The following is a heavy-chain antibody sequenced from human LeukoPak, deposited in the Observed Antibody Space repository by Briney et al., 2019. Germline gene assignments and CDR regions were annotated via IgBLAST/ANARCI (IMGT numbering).Heavy chain of an antibody. CDR3: ARGGVVPAAMHWFDP. D-gene: IGHD2-2*01. J-gene: IGHJ5*02. CDR1: GYTFTNNE. Sequence: ASVKVSCKASGYTFTNNEISWVRQAPGQGLEWMGWINPNSGGTNYAQKFQGRVTMTRDTSISTAYMELSRLRSDDTAVYYCARGGVVPAAMHWFDPWGQGTLVTVSS. V-gene: IGHV1-2*02. CDR2: INPNSGGT.